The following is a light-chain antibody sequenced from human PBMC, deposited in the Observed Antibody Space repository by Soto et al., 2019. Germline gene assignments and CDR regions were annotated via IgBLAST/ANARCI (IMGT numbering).Light chain of an antibody. V-gene: IGLV2-14*01. Sequence: QSVLTQPASVSGSPGQSITISCTGTSSDVGGYNYVSWYQQYPGKAPQLMIFDVNDRPSGVSYRFSGSKSGNTASLTISGLQAEDESHYYCSSYSTSSFFVFGTGPKFTGL. J-gene: IGLJ1*01. CDR2: DVN. CDR3: SSYSTSSFFV. CDR1: SSDVGGYNY.